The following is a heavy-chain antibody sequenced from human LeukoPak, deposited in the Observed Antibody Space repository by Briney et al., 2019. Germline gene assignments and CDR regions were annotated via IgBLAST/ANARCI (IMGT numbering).Heavy chain of an antibody. CDR1: GFTFSTYA. J-gene: IGHJ2*01. CDR2: ISSFTGNT. V-gene: IGHV3-23*01. CDR3: AKDASARPWYFDL. Sequence: GGSLRLSCAASGFTFSTYAMSWVRQAPGKGLEWVSAISSFTGNTHYAESVKGRFTISRDNSRNTLYLQMDALRAEDTAVCYCAKDASARPWYFDLWGRGTLVTVSS.